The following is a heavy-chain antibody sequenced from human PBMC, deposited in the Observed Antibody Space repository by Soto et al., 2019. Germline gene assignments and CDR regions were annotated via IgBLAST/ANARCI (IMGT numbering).Heavy chain of an antibody. CDR2: ISSSSSTI. J-gene: IGHJ4*02. D-gene: IGHD2-15*01. Sequence: EVQLVESGGGLVQPGGSLRLSCAASGFTFSSYSMNWVRQAPGKGLEWVSYISSSSSTIYYADSVKGRFTISRDNAKNSLYLQMNSLRAEDTAVYYCARDKGRSPIDYWGQGTLVTVS. CDR3: ARDKGRSPIDY. CDR1: GFTFSSYS. V-gene: IGHV3-48*01.